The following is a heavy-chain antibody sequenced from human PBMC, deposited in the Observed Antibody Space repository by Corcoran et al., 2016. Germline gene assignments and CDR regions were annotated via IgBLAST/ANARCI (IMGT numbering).Heavy chain of an antibody. CDR3: ARVDSSGSKRGFDY. Sequence: QVQLQESGPGLVKSSETLSLTCTVSGYSINSGYHWGWIRQSPGKGLEWIGSIHHSGTTYYSPSLTSRVTISIDPSKNEFSLQLTSGTAADTAGYYCARVDSSGSKRGFDYWGQGTLVTVSS. CDR1: GYSINSGYH. V-gene: IGHV4-38-2*02. CDR2: IHHSGTT. D-gene: IGHD6-19*01. J-gene: IGHJ4*02.